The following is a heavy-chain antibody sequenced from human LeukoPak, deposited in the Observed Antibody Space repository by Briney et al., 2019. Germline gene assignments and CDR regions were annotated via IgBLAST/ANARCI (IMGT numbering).Heavy chain of an antibody. D-gene: IGHD4-11*01. J-gene: IGHJ3*02. Sequence: GGSLRLSCVASAFTVGTNHMIWVRQAPGKGLEWVSLIYGDGSTYYADSVKGRVTISRDNSKNTVFLQMNSLRAEDTALYYCARINYRAFSIWGRGTMVTVSS. CDR2: IYGDGST. CDR3: ARINYRAFSI. V-gene: IGHV3-66*01. CDR1: AFTVGTNH.